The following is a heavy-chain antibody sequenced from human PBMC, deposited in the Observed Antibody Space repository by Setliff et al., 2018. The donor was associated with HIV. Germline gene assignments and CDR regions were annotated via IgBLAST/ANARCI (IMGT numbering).Heavy chain of an antibody. Sequence: PGGSLRLSCAASGLTDTYNYMSWVRQAPGKGLEWVSVIYAGGSTYYADSVKGRFTISRDNSKNTLYLQMDSLRAEDTALYYCARNPPGKSLDYWGQGTLVTVSS. CDR1: GLTDTYNY. CDR3: ARNPPGKSLDY. V-gene: IGHV3-53*01. CDR2: IYAGGST. J-gene: IGHJ4*02.